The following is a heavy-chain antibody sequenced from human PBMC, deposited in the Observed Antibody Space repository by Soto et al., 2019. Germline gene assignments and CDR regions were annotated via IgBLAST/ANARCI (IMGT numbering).Heavy chain of an antibody. CDR2: IDPSDSYT. CDR3: ASPSPSITIFGVVPADYYGMDV. J-gene: IGHJ6*02. D-gene: IGHD3-3*01. Sequence: GESLKISCKGSGYSFASYWISWVRQMPGKGLEWMGRIDPSDSYTNYSPSFQGHVTISADKSISTAYLQWSSLKASDTAMYYCASPSPSITIFGVVPADYYGMDVWGQGTTVTVSS. CDR1: GYSFASYW. V-gene: IGHV5-10-1*01.